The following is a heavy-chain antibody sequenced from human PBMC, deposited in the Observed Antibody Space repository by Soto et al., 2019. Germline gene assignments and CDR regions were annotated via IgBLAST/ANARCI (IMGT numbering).Heavy chain of an antibody. D-gene: IGHD1-26*01. J-gene: IGHJ6*02. CDR1: GVTFNKYI. Sequence: QVQLVQSGAEVKKPGSSVKVSCKASGVTFNKYIISWVRQAPGQGLEWMGSFIPILNIANYEQKFQGRVTLTADKPTSTAYMEVSSLRSDDTAVYYCARDIPDWERDYYYPGMDVWGQGTTVTVSS. V-gene: IGHV1-69*08. CDR2: FIPILNIA. CDR3: ARDIPDWERDYYYPGMDV.